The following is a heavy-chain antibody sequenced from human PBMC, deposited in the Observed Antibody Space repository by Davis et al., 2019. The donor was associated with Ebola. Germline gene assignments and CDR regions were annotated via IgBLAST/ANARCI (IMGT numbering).Heavy chain of an antibody. Sequence: GGSLRLSCAASGFTFTRNTMAWVRQAPGKGLEWVASISGTSTYIYYANSVKGRFTISRDNAENSLYLQMNSLRAEDTAVYYCARDLSITIFGVVYSGMDVWGQGTTVTVSS. CDR2: ISGTSTYI. CDR1: GFTFTRNT. J-gene: IGHJ6*02. D-gene: IGHD3-3*01. V-gene: IGHV3-21*01. CDR3: ARDLSITIFGVVYSGMDV.